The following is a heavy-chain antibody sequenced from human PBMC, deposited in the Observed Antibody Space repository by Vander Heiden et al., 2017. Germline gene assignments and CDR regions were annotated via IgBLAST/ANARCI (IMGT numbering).Heavy chain of an antibody. D-gene: IGHD2-2*01. Sequence: QSPSRGLEWLGRTYYRSKWYNDYAVSVKSRITINPDTSKNQFSLQLNSVTPDDPAVYYCARESGGYGISTRCSDFDYWGQGTLVTVSS. CDR2: TYYRSKWYN. V-gene: IGHV6-1*01. J-gene: IGHJ4*02. CDR3: ARESGGYGISTRCSDFDY.